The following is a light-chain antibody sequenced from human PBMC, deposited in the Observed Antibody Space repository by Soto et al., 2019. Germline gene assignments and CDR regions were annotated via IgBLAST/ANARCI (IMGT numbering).Light chain of an antibody. CDR3: SSYAGSSNVV. CDR1: STDVGGYNY. Sequence: QSALTQPPSASGSPGQSVTISRTGTSTDVGGYNYVSWYQQHPGKAPKLMIYDVSKRPSGVPDRFSGSKSGNAASLTVSGLQSEDEADYYCSSYAGSSNVVFGGGTKLTVL. CDR2: DVS. J-gene: IGLJ3*02. V-gene: IGLV2-8*01.